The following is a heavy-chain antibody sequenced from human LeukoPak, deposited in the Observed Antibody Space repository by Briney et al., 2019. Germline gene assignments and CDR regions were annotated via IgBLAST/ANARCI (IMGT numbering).Heavy chain of an antibody. Sequence: TGRSLRLSCAASGFTFSSYAMSWVSPAPGRGREWVSTISSSGGSTYYAGSMRGRFTISSDNSKNTLDLQMNSLRAEDTAVYYCARDRNQNWEIDYWGQGTLVTVSS. V-gene: IGHV3-23*01. CDR2: ISSSGGST. CDR3: ARDRNQNWEIDY. D-gene: IGHD7-27*01. CDR1: GFTFSSYA. J-gene: IGHJ4*02.